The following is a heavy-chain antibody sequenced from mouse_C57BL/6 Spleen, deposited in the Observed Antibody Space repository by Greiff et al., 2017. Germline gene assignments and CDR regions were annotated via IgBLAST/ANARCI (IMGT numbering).Heavy chain of an antibody. J-gene: IGHJ4*01. CDR2: IDPSDSYT. CDR3: ARSYYYGSSYGAMDY. CDR1: GYTFTSYW. Sequence: VQLQQPGAELVMPGASVKLSCKASGYTFTSYWMHWVKQRPGQGLEWIGEIDPSDSYTNYNQKFKGKSTLTVDKSSSTAYMQLSSLTSEDSAVYYGARSYYYGSSYGAMDYWGQGTSVTVSS. V-gene: IGHV1-69*01. D-gene: IGHD1-1*01.